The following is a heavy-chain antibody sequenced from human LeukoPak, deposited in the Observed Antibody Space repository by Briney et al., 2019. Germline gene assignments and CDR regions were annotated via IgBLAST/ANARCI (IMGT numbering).Heavy chain of an antibody. CDR1: GYTFTSYY. CDR3: ARDLCAYSSSCHYYYYMDV. Sequence: ASVKVSCKASGYTFTSYYMHWVRQAPGQGLEWMGIINPSGGSTSYAQKFQGRVTMTRDMSTSTVYMELSSLRSDDTAVYYCARDLCAYSSSCHYYYYMDVWGKGTTVTISS. J-gene: IGHJ6*03. V-gene: IGHV1-46*01. CDR2: INPSGGST. D-gene: IGHD6-13*01.